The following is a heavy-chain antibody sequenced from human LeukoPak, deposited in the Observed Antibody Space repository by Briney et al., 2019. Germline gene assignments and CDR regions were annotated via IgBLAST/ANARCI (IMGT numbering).Heavy chain of an antibody. J-gene: IGHJ6*02. CDR2: IYYSGST. CDR3: ARERGDGYNYDYYYGMDV. V-gene: IGHV4-59*01. Sequence: SETLSLTCTVSGGSISSYYWSWIRQPPGKGLEWIGYIYYSGSTNYNPSLKSRVTISVDTSKNQFSLKLSSVTAADTAVYYCARERGDGYNYDYYYGMDVWGQGTTVTVSS. CDR1: GGSISSYY. D-gene: IGHD5-24*01.